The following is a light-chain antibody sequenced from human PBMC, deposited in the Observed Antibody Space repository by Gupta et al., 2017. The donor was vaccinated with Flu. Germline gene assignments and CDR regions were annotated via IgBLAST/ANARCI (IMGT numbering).Light chain of an antibody. CDR1: QSVSNR. J-gene: IGKJ1*01. V-gene: IGKV3-15*01. Sequence: GESVALSCRASQSVSNRVAWYQQKPGQAPRLLIHSTSIRATDIPARFTGSGSGTEFTLTISSLQSEDSAIYHCHHYNNWPQAFGQGTKVEIK. CDR2: STS. CDR3: HHYNNWPQA.